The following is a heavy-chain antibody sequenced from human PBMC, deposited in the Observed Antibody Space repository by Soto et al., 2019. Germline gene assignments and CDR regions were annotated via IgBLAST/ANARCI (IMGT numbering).Heavy chain of an antibody. CDR1: SGSTNEYN. CDR2: LYGGGST. V-gene: IGHV4-59*01. Sequence: PSETLSLTCTVSSGSTNEYNWNWIRQPPGRGLEWIGFLYGGGSTNYKPSLKSRLSISVDTSKNQISLRLSSVTAADTAVYYCARGGSRYGFNAFDIWGQGAMVTVSS. J-gene: IGHJ3*02. CDR3: ARGGSRYGFNAFDI. D-gene: IGHD5-18*01.